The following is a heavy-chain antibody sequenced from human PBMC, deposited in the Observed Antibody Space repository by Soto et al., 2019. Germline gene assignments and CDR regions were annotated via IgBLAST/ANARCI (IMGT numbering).Heavy chain of an antibody. D-gene: IGHD5-18*01. Sequence: SVKVSCKASGGTFSSYAISWVRQAPGQGLEWMGGIIPIFGTANYAQKFQGRVTITADKSTSTAYMELSSLRSEDTAVYYCARDRGYSYGSHYYYGMDVWGQGTTVTVSS. CDR2: IIPIFGTA. CDR1: GGTFSSYA. J-gene: IGHJ6*02. V-gene: IGHV1-69*06. CDR3: ARDRGYSYGSHYYYGMDV.